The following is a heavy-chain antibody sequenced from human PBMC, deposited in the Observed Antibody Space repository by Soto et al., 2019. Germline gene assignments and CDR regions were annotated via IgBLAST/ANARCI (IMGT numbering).Heavy chain of an antibody. CDR3: ARRKERSGPNYFDS. J-gene: IGHJ4*02. Sequence: QVQLVQSGAEVKKPGASVKVSCKASGYTFITYDINWVRQAAGQGLEWMGWMNPNNGNAGYEQKCQGRVTMTRNTSISTAYMELSSLRFDDTAVYCVARRKERSGPNYFDSCGQGSLVTVSS. CDR2: MNPNNGNA. D-gene: IGHD6-25*01. CDR1: GYTFITYD. V-gene: IGHV1-8*01.